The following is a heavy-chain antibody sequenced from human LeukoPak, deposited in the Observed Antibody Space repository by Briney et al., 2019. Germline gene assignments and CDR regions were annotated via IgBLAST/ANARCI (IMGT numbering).Heavy chain of an antibody. CDR1: GFTFDDYG. CDR3: ARESGESEATGFDL. V-gene: IGHV3-20*04. CDR2: INWNGGST. J-gene: IGHJ3*01. D-gene: IGHD7-27*01. Sequence: GGSLRLSCAASGFTFDDYGMSWVRQAPGKGLEWVSGINWNGGSTGYADSVKGRFTISRDNAKNSLYLQMNSLRAEDTALYYCARESGESEATGFDLWGQGTMVTVSS.